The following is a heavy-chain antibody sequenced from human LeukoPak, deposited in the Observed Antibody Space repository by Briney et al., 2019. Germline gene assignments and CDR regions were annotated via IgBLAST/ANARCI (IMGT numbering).Heavy chain of an antibody. V-gene: IGHV5-51*01. CDR3: ARPNITSYYDSRGYDAFDV. Sequence: GESLKISCKGSGYRFNAYWIAWVRQMPGKGLQWMGIVYPDDSDTRYSPSFQGQVTISADKSVRTAYLQWSSLKASDTAMYYCARPNITSYYDSRGYDAFDVWGQGTMVTVSS. CDR2: VYPDDSDT. D-gene: IGHD3-22*01. CDR1: GYRFNAYW. J-gene: IGHJ3*01.